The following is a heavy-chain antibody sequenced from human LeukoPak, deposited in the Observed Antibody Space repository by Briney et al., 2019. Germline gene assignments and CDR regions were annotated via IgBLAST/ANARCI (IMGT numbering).Heavy chain of an antibody. V-gene: IGHV1-8*01. D-gene: IGHD6-13*01. J-gene: IGHJ6*02. Sequence: ASVKVSCKASGYTFTSYDINWVRQATGQGLEWMGWMNPNSGNTGYTQKFQGRVTMTRNTSISTAYMELSSLRSEDTAVYYCTRGQRQQLVWYYYGMDVWGQGTTVTVSS. CDR2: MNPNSGNT. CDR3: TRGQRQQLVWYYYGMDV. CDR1: GYTFTSYD.